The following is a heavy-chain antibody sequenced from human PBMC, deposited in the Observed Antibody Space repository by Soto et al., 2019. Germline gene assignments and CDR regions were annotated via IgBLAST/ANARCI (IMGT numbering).Heavy chain of an antibody. D-gene: IGHD4-17*01. J-gene: IGHJ4*02. V-gene: IGHV4-59*01. CDR1: GGSISSYY. CDR2: IYYSGST. CDR3: ARVGYGGDFDY. Sequence: TSETLSLTCPVSGGSISSYYWSWIRQPPGKGLEWIGYIYYSGSTNYNPSLKSRVTISVDTSKNQFSLKLSSVTAADTAVYYCARVGYGGDFDYWGQGTLVTVSS.